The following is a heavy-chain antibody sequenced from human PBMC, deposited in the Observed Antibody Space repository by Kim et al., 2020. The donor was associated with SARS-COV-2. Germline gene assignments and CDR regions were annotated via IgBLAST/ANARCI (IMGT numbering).Heavy chain of an antibody. J-gene: IGHJ3*02. Sequence: GESLKISCKSSGYSFSTYWIGWVRQMPGKGLEWMGIIYPGDSDTRYSPSFQGQVTISADKSTSTAYLQLSSLKASDTAMYYCARWYNWNDGHAFDIWGQGTMVTVSS. CDR1: GYSFSTYW. CDR2: IYPGDSDT. CDR3: ARWYNWNDGHAFDI. D-gene: IGHD1-1*01. V-gene: IGHV5-51*01.